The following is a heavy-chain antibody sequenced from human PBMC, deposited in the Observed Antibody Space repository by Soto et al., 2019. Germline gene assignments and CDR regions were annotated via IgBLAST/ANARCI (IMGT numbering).Heavy chain of an antibody. CDR2: SSNSGTFT. D-gene: IGHD3-10*02. CDR1: GSSISDHY. Sequence: GGSLRLSCAASGSSISDHYMSWIRQAPGKGLEWVSYSSNSGTFTKYADSVKGRFSISRDNAKNSLYLEINSLRGEDTAIYYCARSGDNYNVLDYWGQGTPVTVSS. CDR3: ARSGDNYNVLDY. J-gene: IGHJ4*02. V-gene: IGHV3-11*03.